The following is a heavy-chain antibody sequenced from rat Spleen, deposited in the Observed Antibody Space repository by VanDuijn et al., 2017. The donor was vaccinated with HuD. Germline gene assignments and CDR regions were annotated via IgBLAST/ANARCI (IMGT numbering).Heavy chain of an antibody. J-gene: IGHJ2*01. CDR2: ISSDGRRN. D-gene: IGHD1-9*01. CDR1: GFTFSSFP. Sequence: EVQLVESGGGLVQPGRSLKLSCAASGFTFSSFPMAWVRQAPKKGLEWVAYISSDGRRNYYRDSVKGRFTISRDNAKSTLSLQVDSLGSEDTATYYCARRHYGYTDYFDYWGQGVMVTVSS. CDR3: ARRHYGYTDYFDY. V-gene: IGHV5-7*01.